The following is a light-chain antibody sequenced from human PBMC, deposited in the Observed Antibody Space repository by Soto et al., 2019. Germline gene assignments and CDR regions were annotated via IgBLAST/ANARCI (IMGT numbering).Light chain of an antibody. CDR2: DAS. CDR1: QSISSY. J-gene: IGKJ4*01. Sequence: EIVLTQSPATLSLSPVEITTLCCMASQSISSYLAWYQQKPGQAPRLLIYDASKRATGIPARFSGSGSGTDFTLTISSLEPEDFAVYYCQQRSNWGLTFGGGTKVDI. CDR3: QQRSNWGLT. V-gene: IGKV3-11*01.